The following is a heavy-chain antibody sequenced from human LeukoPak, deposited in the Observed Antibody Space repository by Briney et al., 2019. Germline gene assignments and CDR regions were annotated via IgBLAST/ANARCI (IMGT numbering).Heavy chain of an antibody. V-gene: IGHV3-23*01. J-gene: IGHJ4*02. Sequence: PGGSLRLSCAASGFTFSSYGMSRVRQAPGKGLEWVSAISGSGGSTYYADSVKGRFTISRDNSKNTLYLQMNSLRAEDTAVYYCAKDLAVSLTGYYYYFDYWGQGTLVTVSS. CDR3: AKDLAVSLTGYYYYFDY. CDR1: GFTFSSYG. D-gene: IGHD3-9*01. CDR2: ISGSGGST.